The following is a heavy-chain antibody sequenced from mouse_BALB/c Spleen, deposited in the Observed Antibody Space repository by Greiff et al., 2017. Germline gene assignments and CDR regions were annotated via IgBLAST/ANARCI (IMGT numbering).Heavy chain of an antibody. V-gene: IGHV1-54*01. CDR3: ARELQFAY. D-gene: IGHD1-1*01. Sequence: QVQLQQSGAELMKPGASVKISCKATGYTFSSYWIEWVKQRPGQGLEWIGVINPGSGGTNYNEKFKGKATLTADKSSSTAYMQLSSLTSDDSAVYFCARELQFAYWGQGTLVTVSA. CDR1: GYTFSSYW. J-gene: IGHJ3*01. CDR2: INPGSGGT.